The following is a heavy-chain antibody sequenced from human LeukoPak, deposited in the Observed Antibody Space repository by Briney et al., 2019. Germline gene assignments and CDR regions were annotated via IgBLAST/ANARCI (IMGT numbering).Heavy chain of an antibody. CDR3: ARVGDYALKD. Sequence: RPSETLSLTCAVYGGSFSGYYWSWIRQPPGKGLEWIGEINHSGSTNYNPSLKSRVTISVDTSKNQFSLKLSSVTAADTAMYYCARVGDYALKDWGQGTLVTVSS. J-gene: IGHJ4*02. CDR1: GGSFSGYY. D-gene: IGHD4-17*01. CDR2: INHSGST. V-gene: IGHV4-34*01.